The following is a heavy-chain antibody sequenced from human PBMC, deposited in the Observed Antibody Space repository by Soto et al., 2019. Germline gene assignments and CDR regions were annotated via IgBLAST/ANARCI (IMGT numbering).Heavy chain of an antibody. CDR1: GFTFSSYW. CDR3: ARALYSSSWSEGY. V-gene: IGHV3-7*03. D-gene: IGHD6-13*01. Sequence: PGGSLRLSCAASGFTFSSYWMSWVRQAPGKGLEWVANIKQDGSEKYYVDSVKGRFTISRDNAKNSLYLQMNSLRAEDTAVYYCARALYSSSWSEGYWGQGTLVTVSS. CDR2: IKQDGSEK. J-gene: IGHJ4*02.